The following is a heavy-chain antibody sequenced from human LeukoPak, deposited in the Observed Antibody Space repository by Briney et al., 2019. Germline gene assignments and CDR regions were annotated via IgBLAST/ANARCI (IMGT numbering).Heavy chain of an antibody. D-gene: IGHD1-26*01. CDR1: GFTFDDYA. CDR2: ISWNSGSI. J-gene: IGHJ3*02. Sequence: QTGGSLRLSCAASGFTFDDYAMHWVRQAPGKGLEWVSGISWNSGSIGYADSVKGRFTISRDNAKNAVYLQMNSLRAEDTAVYYCARELREHGVFDIWGQGTMVTVSS. CDR3: ARELREHGVFDI. V-gene: IGHV3-9*01.